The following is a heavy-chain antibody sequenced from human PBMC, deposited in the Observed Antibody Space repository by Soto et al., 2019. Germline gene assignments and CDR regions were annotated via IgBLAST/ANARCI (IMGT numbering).Heavy chain of an antibody. Sequence: QITLKESGPTLVKPTQTLTLTCTFSGFSLSTSGVGVGWIRQPPGKALEWLALIHWDDDKRYSPSLKTRLTITRDTSKNQVVLTVTNMDPVDTATYYCVHITFHYYILTAYYKGFFDYWGQGALVTVSS. D-gene: IGHD3-9*01. V-gene: IGHV2-5*02. J-gene: IGHJ4*02. CDR2: IHWDDDK. CDR3: VHITFHYYILTAYYKGFFDY. CDR1: GFSLSTSGVG.